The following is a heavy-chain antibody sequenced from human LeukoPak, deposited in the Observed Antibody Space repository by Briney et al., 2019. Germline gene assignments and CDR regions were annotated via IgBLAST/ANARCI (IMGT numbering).Heavy chain of an antibody. CDR2: VTTTGDT. CDR3: AKDVGYDGSGYAFDH. D-gene: IGHD3-22*01. J-gene: IGHJ4*02. CDR1: GFTFSAYY. V-gene: IGHV3-11*05. Sequence: PGGSLRLSCATSGFTFSAYYMGWMRQAPGKGLEWVSYVTTTGDTKYADSVKGRFTISRDNSKNTLYLQMNSLRAEDTAVYYCAKDVGYDGSGYAFDHWGQGTLVTVSS.